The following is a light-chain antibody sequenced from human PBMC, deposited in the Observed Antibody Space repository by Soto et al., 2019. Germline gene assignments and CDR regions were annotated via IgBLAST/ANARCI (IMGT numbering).Light chain of an antibody. V-gene: IGLV1-51*02. CDR3: GTWDSSLSAHAV. CDR2: ENN. CDR1: SSNLGNNY. J-gene: IGLJ7*01. Sequence: QAVLTQPPSVSAAPGQKVTISCSGRSSNLGNNYVSWYQQLPGTAPKLLIYENNKRPSGIPDRFSGSKSGTSATLGITGLQTGDEADYYCGTWDSSLSAHAVFGGGTQLTVL.